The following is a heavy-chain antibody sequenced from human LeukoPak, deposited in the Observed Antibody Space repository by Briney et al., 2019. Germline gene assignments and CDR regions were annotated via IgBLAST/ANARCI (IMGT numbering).Heavy chain of an antibody. Sequence: SETLSLTCTVSGGSISSSSYYWGWIRQPPGKGLEWIGSIYYSGSTYYNPSLKSRVTISVDTSKNQFSLKLSSVTAADTAVYYGAREKVRSWRVDAFDIWGQGTMVTVSS. V-gene: IGHV4-39*07. J-gene: IGHJ3*02. D-gene: IGHD3-10*01. CDR2: IYYSGST. CDR1: GGSISSSSYY. CDR3: AREKVRSWRVDAFDI.